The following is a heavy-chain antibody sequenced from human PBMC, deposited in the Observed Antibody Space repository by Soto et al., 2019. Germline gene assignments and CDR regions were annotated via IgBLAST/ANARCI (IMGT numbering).Heavy chain of an antibody. CDR1: GHTLTELS. D-gene: IGHD4-17*01. Sequence: GASVKVSCKVSGHTLTELSMHWVRQAPGKGLEWMGGFDPEDGETIYAQKFQGRVTMTEDTSTDTAYMELSSLRSEDTAVYYCATLPTTVTTLWFDPWGQGTLVTVSS. J-gene: IGHJ5*02. CDR2: FDPEDGET. V-gene: IGHV1-24*01. CDR3: ATLPTTVTTLWFDP.